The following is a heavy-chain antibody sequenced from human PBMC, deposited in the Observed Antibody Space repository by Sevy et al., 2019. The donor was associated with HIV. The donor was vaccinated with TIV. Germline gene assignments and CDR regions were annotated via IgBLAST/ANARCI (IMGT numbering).Heavy chain of an antibody. V-gene: IGHV3-23*01. CDR3: AREGCSRPHDY. CDR2: LSFGCGKI. Sequence: GGSLRLSCAASGFAFHEYSMSWIRQAPGKVLEWVATLSFGCGKIKYADSVKGRFTISRDNSKNSFYVQMDNLRVEDTALYYCAREGCSRPHDYWGQGTRVTVSS. D-gene: IGHD2-8*01. J-gene: IGHJ4*02. CDR1: GFAFHEYS.